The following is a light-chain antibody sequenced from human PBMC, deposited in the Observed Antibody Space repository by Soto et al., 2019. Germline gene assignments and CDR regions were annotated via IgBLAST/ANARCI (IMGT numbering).Light chain of an antibody. Sequence: SYELTQPPSVSVAPGQTARITCGGNNIGSKSVHWYQQKPGQAPVVVIYYDPDRPSGIPERFSGSNSGNTATLTISRVEAGDEADYYCQVWDTSSNPWVFGGGTKLTVL. J-gene: IGLJ3*02. CDR3: QVWDTSSNPWV. V-gene: IGLV3-21*04. CDR1: NIGSKS. CDR2: YDP.